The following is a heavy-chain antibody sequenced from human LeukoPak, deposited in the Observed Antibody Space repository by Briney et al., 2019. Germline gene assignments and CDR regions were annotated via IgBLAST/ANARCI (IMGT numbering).Heavy chain of an antibody. CDR3: TRHLIGATPFDY. V-gene: IGHV3-73*01. Sequence: GGSLKLSCAASGFTFSDSAFHWVRQASGKGLEWVGRIRSKPTNYATAYTASVKGRFTISRDDSKNTAYPQMNSLNTEDTAMYYCTRHLIGATPFDYWGQGTLVSVSS. CDR2: IRSKPTNYAT. CDR1: GFTFSDSA. D-gene: IGHD4/OR15-4a*01. J-gene: IGHJ4*02.